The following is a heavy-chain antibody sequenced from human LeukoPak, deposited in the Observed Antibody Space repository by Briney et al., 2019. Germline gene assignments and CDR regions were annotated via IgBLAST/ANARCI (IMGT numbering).Heavy chain of an antibody. CDR2: IIPILGTA. V-gene: IGHV1-69*13. J-gene: IGHJ3*02. CDR3: ARTARYSGSYGAFDI. D-gene: IGHD1-26*01. CDR1: GGTFSSYA. Sequence: SVKVSCKASGGTFSSYAISWVRQAPGQGLEWMGGIIPILGTANYAQKFQGRVTITADESTSTAYMELSSLRSEDTAVYYCARTARYSGSYGAFDIWGQGTMVTVSS.